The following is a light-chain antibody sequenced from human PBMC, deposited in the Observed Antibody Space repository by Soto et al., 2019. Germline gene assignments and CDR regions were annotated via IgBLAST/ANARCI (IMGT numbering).Light chain of an antibody. Sequence: QSPSTLSASVGDTVTITCRASQTISVSLAWYQQKPGKAPNLLIYDASTLQGGVPSRFSGSGSGTEFTLTVTSLQPEDFATYFCQQYDKYSTFGHGTKV. CDR3: QQYDKYST. V-gene: IGKV1-5*01. CDR2: DAS. CDR1: QTISVS. J-gene: IGKJ1*01.